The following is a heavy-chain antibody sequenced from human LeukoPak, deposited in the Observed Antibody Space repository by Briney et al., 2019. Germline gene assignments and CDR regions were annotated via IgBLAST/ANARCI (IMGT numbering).Heavy chain of an antibody. CDR2: INIDGSSG. CDR3: AKDSPPLGFWSGYPFTYYFDY. D-gene: IGHD3-3*01. V-gene: IGHV3-74*01. Sequence: GGSLRLSCAASGFTFRSYWMHWVRQAPGKGLVWVSRINIDGSSGSYADSVEGRFTISRDNSKNTLYLQMNSLRAEDTAVYYCAKDSPPLGFWSGYPFTYYFDYWGQGTLVTVSS. J-gene: IGHJ4*02. CDR1: GFTFRSYW.